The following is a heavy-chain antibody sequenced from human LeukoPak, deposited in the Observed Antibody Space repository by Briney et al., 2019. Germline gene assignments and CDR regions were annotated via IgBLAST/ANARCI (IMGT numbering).Heavy chain of an antibody. CDR1: GFTFSSYG. CDR2: INSDETAA. J-gene: IGHJ6*04. D-gene: IGHD4/OR15-4a*01. V-gene: IGHV3-74*03. Sequence: GGSLRLSCAASGFTFSSYGMSWVRQAPGKGLEWVSRINSDETAATYADSVKGRFTISRDNAKSTLYLQMNSLRAEDTAVYYCARANLGVLMDVWGKGTTVTVSS. CDR3: ARANLGVLMDV.